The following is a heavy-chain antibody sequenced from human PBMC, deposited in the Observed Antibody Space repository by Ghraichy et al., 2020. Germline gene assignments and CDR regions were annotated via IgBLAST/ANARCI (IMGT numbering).Heavy chain of an antibody. D-gene: IGHD3-22*01. CDR3: ARNGRMRVNMIRVDPADLDY. J-gene: IGHJ4*02. V-gene: IGHV1-3*01. CDR2: INVGNGDT. Sequence: ASVKVSCKASGYRFTSYAMHWVRQAPGQRLEWLGWINVGNGDTKYSQTFQGRLTITRDTSARTAYMELTSLRPEDRAVYYCARNGRMRVNMIRVDPADLDYWGQGTLVPVSS. CDR1: GYRFTSYA.